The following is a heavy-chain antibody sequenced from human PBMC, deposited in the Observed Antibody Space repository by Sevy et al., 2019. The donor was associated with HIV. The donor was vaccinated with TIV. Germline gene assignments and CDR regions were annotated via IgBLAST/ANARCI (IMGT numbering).Heavy chain of an antibody. CDR3: AKSDVTSIAAAGYYFDY. D-gene: IGHD6-13*01. CDR1: GFTFSSYG. CDR2: ISYDGSNK. Sequence: GGSLRLSCAASGFTFSSYGMHWVRQAPGKGLEWVAVISYDGSNKYYADSVKGRFTISRDNSKNTLYLQMNSLGAEETAVYYCAKSDVTSIAAAGYYFDYWGQGTLVTVSS. J-gene: IGHJ4*02. V-gene: IGHV3-30*18.